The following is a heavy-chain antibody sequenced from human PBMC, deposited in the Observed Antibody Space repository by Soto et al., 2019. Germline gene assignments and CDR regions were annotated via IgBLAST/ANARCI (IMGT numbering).Heavy chain of an antibody. Sequence: PSETLSLTCAVSGGSISSSNWWSWVRQPPGKGLEWIGKIYHSGSTNYNPSLKSRVTISVDKSKNQFSLKLSSVTAADTAVYYCARAGGLGAVAVDYWGQGTLVTVSS. CDR2: IYHSGST. CDR1: GGSISSSNW. V-gene: IGHV4-4*02. CDR3: ARAGGLGAVAVDY. D-gene: IGHD6-19*01. J-gene: IGHJ4*02.